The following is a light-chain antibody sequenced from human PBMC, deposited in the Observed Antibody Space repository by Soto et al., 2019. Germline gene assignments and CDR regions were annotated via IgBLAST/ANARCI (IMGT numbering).Light chain of an antibody. Sequence: EVVMTQSPATLSVSPGERATLSCRASQSVRSNLAWYHQRPGQAPRLLIYAASARATGIPARFTASGSGTEFTLTISSLQSEDFAVYYCQQYNTWPRTFGQGTKVDIK. J-gene: IGKJ1*01. CDR3: QQYNTWPRT. CDR1: QSVRSN. CDR2: AAS. V-gene: IGKV3-15*01.